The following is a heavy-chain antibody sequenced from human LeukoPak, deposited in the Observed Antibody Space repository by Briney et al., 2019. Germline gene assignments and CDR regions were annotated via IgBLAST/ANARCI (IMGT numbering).Heavy chain of an antibody. CDR2: ISSSSSTI. CDR1: GFTFSSYS. V-gene: IGHV3-48*01. J-gene: IGHJ4*02. D-gene: IGHD3-22*01. CDR3: ARSTNYYYDSSGYVDY. Sequence: GGSLRLSCAASGFTFSSYSMNWVRQAPGKGLEWVPYISSSSSTIYYADSVKGRFTISRDNAKNSLYLQMNSLRAEDTAVYYCARSTNYYYDSSGYVDYWGQRNLVTVSS.